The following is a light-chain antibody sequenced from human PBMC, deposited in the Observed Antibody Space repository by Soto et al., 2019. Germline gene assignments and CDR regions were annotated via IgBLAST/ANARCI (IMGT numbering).Light chain of an antibody. CDR2: KAS. J-gene: IGKJ2*01. V-gene: IGKV1-5*03. Sequence: DIQMTQSPSTLSASVGDRVTITCRASQSISGYLAWYQQKPGKAPKVLIYKASSLKSGVPSRFSGSGSGTDFTLTISSLQPDDFATYYCQQYNNYPYTFGQGTKLEIK. CDR3: QQYNNYPYT. CDR1: QSISGY.